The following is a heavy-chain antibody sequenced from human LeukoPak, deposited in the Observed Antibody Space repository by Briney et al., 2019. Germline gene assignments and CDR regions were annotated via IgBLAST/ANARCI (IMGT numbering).Heavy chain of an antibody. D-gene: IGHD1-7*01. CDR3: ARGGPPTVRRGIIGITGGGGGYFDY. Sequence: SETLSLTCTVSGGSISSYYWSWIRQPPGKGLEWIGYIDDSGSANYSPSLKSRLTISLDMSKNQFSLKLSSVTAADTAVYYCARGGPPTVRRGIIGITGGGGGYFDYWGQGTLVTVSS. CDR1: GGSISSYY. V-gene: IGHV4-59*01. J-gene: IGHJ4*03. CDR2: IDDSGSA.